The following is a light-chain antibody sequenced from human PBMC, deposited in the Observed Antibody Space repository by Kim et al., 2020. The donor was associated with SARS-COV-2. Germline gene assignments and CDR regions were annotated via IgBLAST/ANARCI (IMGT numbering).Light chain of an antibody. Sequence: DIQMTQSPSSLSTSLGDRVTISCRASQGISNYLAWYQQKPGKVPKLLMYAASTLQSGVPSRFSGSEAGTDFTLTISSLQPEDVATYYCQKYDSDPRTFGQGTKVDIK. CDR3: QKYDSDPRT. J-gene: IGKJ1*01. CDR2: AAS. CDR1: QGISNY. V-gene: IGKV1-27*01.